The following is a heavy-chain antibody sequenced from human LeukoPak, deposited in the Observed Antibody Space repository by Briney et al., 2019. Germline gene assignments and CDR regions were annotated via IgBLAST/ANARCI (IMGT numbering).Heavy chain of an antibody. Sequence: GGSLRLSCAASGFTFSSYGMSWVRQAPGKGLEWVSAISGSGGSTYYADSVKGRFTISIDNSKNTLYLQMNSLRAEDTAVYYCAKEGDCSGGSCYSDTFDYWGQGTLVTVSS. V-gene: IGHV3-23*01. CDR1: GFTFSSYG. CDR2: ISGSGGST. CDR3: AKEGDCSGGSCYSDTFDY. D-gene: IGHD2-15*01. J-gene: IGHJ4*02.